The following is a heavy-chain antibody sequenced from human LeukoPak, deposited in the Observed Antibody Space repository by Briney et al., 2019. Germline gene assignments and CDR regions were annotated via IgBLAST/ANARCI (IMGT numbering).Heavy chain of an antibody. CDR3: ARDRIDYGDYQDAFDI. Sequence: GSLRLSCAASGFTFSSYAMSWVRQAPGKGLEWVSYISSSGSTIYYADSVKGRFTISRDNAKNSLYLQMNSLRAEDTAVYYCARDRIDYGDYQDAFDIWGQGTMVTVSS. J-gene: IGHJ3*02. CDR2: ISSSGSTI. D-gene: IGHD4-17*01. V-gene: IGHV3-48*04. CDR1: GFTFSSYA.